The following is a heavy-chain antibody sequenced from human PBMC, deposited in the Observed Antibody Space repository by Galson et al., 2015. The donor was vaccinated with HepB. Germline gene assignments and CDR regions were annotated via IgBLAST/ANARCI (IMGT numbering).Heavy chain of an antibody. CDR2: IYPGDSDT. CDR1: GYTFSYYW. V-gene: IGHV5-51*01. J-gene: IGHJ4*02. D-gene: IGHD6-19*01. CDR3: ARSAIKTGYSSGWYLGY. Sequence: QSGAEVKKPGESLKISCKGSGYTFSYYWIAWVRQMPGKGLEWMGVIYPGDSDTRYSPSFQGQVTISADKSVDIAYLQWSSLKASDTAMYYCARSAIKTGYSSGWYLGYWGQGTLVTVSS.